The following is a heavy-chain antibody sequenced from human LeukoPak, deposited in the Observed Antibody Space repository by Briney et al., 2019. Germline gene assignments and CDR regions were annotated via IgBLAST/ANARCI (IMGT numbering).Heavy chain of an antibody. CDR3: TRDPEHSGYDSHFDY. J-gene: IGHJ4*02. Sequence: PGGSLRLSCTASGFTFGDYAMSWSRQAPGKGLEWVGFLRSKAYGGTTEYAASVKGRFTISRDDSKSIAYLQMNSLKTEDTAVYYCTRDPEHSGYDSHFDYWGQGTLVTVSS. CDR1: GFTFGDYA. D-gene: IGHD5-12*01. CDR2: LRSKAYGGTT. V-gene: IGHV3-49*03.